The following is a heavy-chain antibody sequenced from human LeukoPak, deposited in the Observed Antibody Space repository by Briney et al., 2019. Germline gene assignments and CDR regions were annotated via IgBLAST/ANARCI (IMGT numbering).Heavy chain of an antibody. CDR3: ARDQEGFDY. CDR1: GYTFTSNY. J-gene: IGHJ4*02. CDR2: IYPRDGST. Sequence: ASVKVSCKASGYTFTSNYIHWVRQAPGQGLEWMGMIYPRDGSTSYAQKFQGRVTVTRDTSTSTVHMELSGLRSEDTAVYYCARDQEGFDYWGQGTLITVSS. V-gene: IGHV1-46*01.